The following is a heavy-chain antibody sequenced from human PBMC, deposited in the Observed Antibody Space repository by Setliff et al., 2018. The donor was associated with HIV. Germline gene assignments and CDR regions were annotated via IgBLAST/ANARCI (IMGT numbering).Heavy chain of an antibody. Sequence: SETLSLTCAVYGGSFSDYYWNWIRQPPGKGLEWIGEIHHTGHINYNPSFKSRVTMSLDMSTNQFSLKLTSVTADDTAVYYCARDGALNYYDSRSYDPLYYFDHWGQGMLVTVSS. V-gene: IGHV4-34*01. CDR2: IHHTGHI. J-gene: IGHJ4*02. D-gene: IGHD3-22*01. CDR1: GGSFSDYY. CDR3: ARDGALNYYDSRSYDPLYYFDH.